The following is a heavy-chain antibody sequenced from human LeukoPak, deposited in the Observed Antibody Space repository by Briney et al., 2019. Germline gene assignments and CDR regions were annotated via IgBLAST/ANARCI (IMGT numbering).Heavy chain of an antibody. J-gene: IGHJ4*02. V-gene: IGHV1-3*01. Sequence: ASVKVSCKASGYTFTSYAMHWVRQAPGQKLEWMGWINAGNGNTKYSQKFQGRVTITRDTSASTAYMELSSLRSEDTAVYYCARVRGDGYNYVEYFDYWGQGTLVTVSS. CDR1: GYTFTSYA. D-gene: IGHD5-24*01. CDR2: INAGNGNT. CDR3: ARVRGDGYNYVEYFDY.